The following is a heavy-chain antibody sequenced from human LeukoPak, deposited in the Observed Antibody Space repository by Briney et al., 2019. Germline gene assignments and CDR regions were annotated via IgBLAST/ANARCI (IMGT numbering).Heavy chain of an antibody. CDR1: GYTFTGYY. CDR3: ARDSGPHYDYVWGSYSSGSDNAFDI. V-gene: IGHV1-2*02. CDR2: INPNSGGT. J-gene: IGHJ3*02. D-gene: IGHD3-16*01. Sequence: GASVNVSCKASGYTFTGYYMHWVRQAPGQGLEWMGWINPNSGGTNYAQKFQGRVTMTRDTSISTAYMELSRLRSDDTAVYYCARDSGPHYDYVWGSYSSGSDNAFDIWGQGTMVTVSS.